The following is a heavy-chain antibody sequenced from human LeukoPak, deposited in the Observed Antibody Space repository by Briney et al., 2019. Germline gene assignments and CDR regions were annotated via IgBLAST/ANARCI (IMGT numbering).Heavy chain of an antibody. D-gene: IGHD5-12*01. CDR3: AKDRWGYDFGAFDI. CDR1: GFSFSSFA. CDR2: ISGDGDRR. J-gene: IGHJ3*02. V-gene: IGHV3-23*01. Sequence: GGSLRLSCAASGFSFSSFAMSWVRQAPGRGLEWASDISGDGDRRYYADSVKGRFSISKDNFRNTLYLQMNSLRAEDSAVYYCAKDRWGYDFGAFDIWGQGTMVTVSS.